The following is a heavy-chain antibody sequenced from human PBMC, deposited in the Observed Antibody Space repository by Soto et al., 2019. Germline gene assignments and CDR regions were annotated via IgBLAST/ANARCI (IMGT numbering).Heavy chain of an antibody. V-gene: IGHV4-30-2*01. J-gene: IGHJ6*02. CDR2: IHHSGST. Sequence: TLSLTCAVSGGSISSGGYSWSWIRQASGKGLEWIAYIHHSGSTYYNPSLKSRVTISPDRSKNRFSLKLSSVTAADTAVYYCARGGVNIVVVPAAIRYYYYYGMDVWGQGTTVTVSS. CDR1: GGSISSGGYS. D-gene: IGHD2-2*02. CDR3: ARGGVNIVVVPAAIRYYYYYGMDV.